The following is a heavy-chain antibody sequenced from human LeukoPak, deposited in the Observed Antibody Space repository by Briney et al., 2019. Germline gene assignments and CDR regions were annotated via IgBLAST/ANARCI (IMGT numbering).Heavy chain of an antibody. Sequence: SVKVSFKASGYTFTSYVISWVGQAPCQGLEWMGWSSAYNRNLNYAQKLQGRVTMTTDTSTTTAYMELRSLRSDDTAVYYCATVGIQLSNLLPSDYWGQGTLVTVSP. CDR3: ATVGIQLSNLLPSDY. J-gene: IGHJ4*02. V-gene: IGHV1-18*01. CDR1: GYTFTSYV. CDR2: SSAYNRNL. D-gene: IGHD5-18*01.